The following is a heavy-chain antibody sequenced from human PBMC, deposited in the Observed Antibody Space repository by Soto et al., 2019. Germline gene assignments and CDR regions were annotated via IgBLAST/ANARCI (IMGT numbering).Heavy chain of an antibody. V-gene: IGHV3-30-3*01. Sequence: QVQLVESGGGVVQPGRSLRLSCVASGFTFSNYAMYWVRQAPGKGLERVAVISYDGSIKYNADSVKGRFTISRDNSKNTLYLQMSSLRPEDTAVYYCASESSWGQGTLVTVSS. CDR3: ASESS. J-gene: IGHJ4*02. CDR2: ISYDGSIK. CDR1: GFTFSNYA.